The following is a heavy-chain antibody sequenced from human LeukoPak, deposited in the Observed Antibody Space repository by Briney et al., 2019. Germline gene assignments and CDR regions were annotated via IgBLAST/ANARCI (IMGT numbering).Heavy chain of an antibody. CDR2: ISWNSGSI. J-gene: IGHJ4*02. Sequence: GRSLRLSCAASGFTLEDYAMHWVRQAPGKGLEWVSGISWNSGSIGYADSVKGRFTISRDNAKNSLYLQMNSLRAEDTTVYYCAQDRKDIVVVVAATLGRWGQGTLVTVSS. D-gene: IGHD2-15*01. CDR3: AQDRKDIVVVVAATLGR. V-gene: IGHV3-9*01. CDR1: GFTLEDYA.